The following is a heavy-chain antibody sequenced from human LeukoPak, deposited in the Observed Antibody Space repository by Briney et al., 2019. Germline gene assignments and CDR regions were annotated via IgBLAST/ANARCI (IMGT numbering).Heavy chain of an antibody. CDR3: ARDSKMTTVTSTYYYYGMDV. CDR1: GFTVSSNY. Sequence: WGCLCLSCAASGFTVSSNYWSWIRQAPGKGLEWVWVIYSGGSTYYADSVKGRFTISRDNSKNTLYLQMNALRAEDTAVYYCARDSKMTTVTSTYYYYGMDVWGQGTTVTVSS. D-gene: IGHD4-17*01. J-gene: IGHJ6*02. CDR2: IYSGGST. V-gene: IGHV3-53*01.